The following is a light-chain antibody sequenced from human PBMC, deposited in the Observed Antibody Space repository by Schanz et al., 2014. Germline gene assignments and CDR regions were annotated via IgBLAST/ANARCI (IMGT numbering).Light chain of an antibody. CDR2: QDN. V-gene: IGLV3-1*01. Sequence: SYELTQPPSLSVSPGQTASITCSGDKLANKYVCWYQQKPGQSPALVIYQDNKRPSGIPERFSGSNSGNTATLTISGTQALDEADYYCQAWDSFTLFGGGTQLTVL. J-gene: IGLJ2*01. CDR1: KLANKY. CDR3: QAWDSFTL.